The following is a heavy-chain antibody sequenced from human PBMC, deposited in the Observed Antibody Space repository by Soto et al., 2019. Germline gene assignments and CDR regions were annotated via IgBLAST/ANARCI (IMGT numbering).Heavy chain of an antibody. CDR1: GGSFSGYY. Sequence: QVQLQQWGAGLLKPSETLSLTCAVYGGSFSGYYWSWIRQPPGKGLEWIGEINHSGSTNYNPSLKSRVTISVDTSKNQFSLKLSSVTAADTAVYYCARSWFGELPIYYHYMDVWGKGTTVTVSS. CDR2: INHSGST. D-gene: IGHD3-10*01. J-gene: IGHJ6*03. V-gene: IGHV4-34*01. CDR3: ARSWFGELPIYYHYMDV.